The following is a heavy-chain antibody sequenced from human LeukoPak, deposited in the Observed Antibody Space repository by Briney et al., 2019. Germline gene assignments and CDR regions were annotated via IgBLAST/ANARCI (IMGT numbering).Heavy chain of an antibody. V-gene: IGHV4-59*01. CDR2: IYYSGST. CDR1: GGSISSYY. Sequence: PSETLSLTCTVSGGSISSYYWSWIRQPPGKGLEWIGYIYYSGSTNYNPSLKSRVTISVDTPKNQFSLKLSSVTAADTAVYYCARRNVDTAMVTFDYWGQGTLVTVSS. CDR3: ARRNVDTAMVTFDY. D-gene: IGHD5-18*01. J-gene: IGHJ4*02.